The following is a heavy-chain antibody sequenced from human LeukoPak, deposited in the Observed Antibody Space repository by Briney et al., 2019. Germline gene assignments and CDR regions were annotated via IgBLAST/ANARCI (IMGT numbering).Heavy chain of an antibody. D-gene: IGHD6-13*01. Sequence: KPSETLSLTCTVPGGSLSSYYWSWIPQPPGEGLGLIGRIYTSGSTNYNPSLKSRVTMSVDTSKNQFSLKLSSVTAADTAVYYCARDLGGYSRNFDYWGQGTLVTVSS. CDR2: IYTSGST. CDR1: GGSLSSYY. V-gene: IGHV4-4*07. CDR3: ARDLGGYSRNFDY. J-gene: IGHJ4*02.